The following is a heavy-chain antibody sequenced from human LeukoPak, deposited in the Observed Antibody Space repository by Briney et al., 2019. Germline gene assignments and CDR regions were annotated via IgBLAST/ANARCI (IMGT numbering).Heavy chain of an antibody. CDR1: GLTVSSNY. CDR2: IYSGGST. J-gene: IGHJ4*02. D-gene: IGHD5-24*01. V-gene: IGHV3-53*01. CDR3: ARTFLSGDGYKVGYFDY. Sequence: GGSLRLSCADYGLTVSSNYMSWVRQAPGKGLEWVSLIYSGGSTYYADSVKGRFTISRDNSKNTLYLQMNSLSAEDTAVYYCARTFLSGDGYKVGYFDYWGQGTLVTVSS.